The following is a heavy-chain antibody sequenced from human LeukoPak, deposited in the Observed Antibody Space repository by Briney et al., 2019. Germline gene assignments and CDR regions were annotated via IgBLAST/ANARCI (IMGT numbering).Heavy chain of an antibody. CDR1: GLIFGDYA. Sequence: GGSLRLSCTTSGLIFGDYAMTWVRQAPGKGREWIGFIRGETYGETTEYAASVKGRFTISRDDSKSVAYLQMNSLKTEDTAVYFCTRPYGDYGREYYFDYWGQGTLATVSS. V-gene: IGHV3-49*04. CDR3: TRPYGDYGREYYFDY. J-gene: IGHJ4*02. D-gene: IGHD4-17*01. CDR2: IRGETYGETT.